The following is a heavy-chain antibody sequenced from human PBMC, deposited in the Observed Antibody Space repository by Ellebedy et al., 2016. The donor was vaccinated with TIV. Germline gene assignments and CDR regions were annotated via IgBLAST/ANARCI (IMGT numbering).Heavy chain of an antibody. CDR1: GFSFSDFS. J-gene: IGHJ5*02. CDR3: ASHIDSHWFDP. Sequence: GESLKISCVVSGFSFSDFSLNWVRQAPGKGPEWLSYIGRGGSVIFYADSVKGRFTISRDDARNSLYLQMSSLRVEDTAVYYGASHIDSHWFDPWGQGTLVTVSS. CDR2: IGRGGSVI. D-gene: IGHD3-3*01. V-gene: IGHV3-48*04.